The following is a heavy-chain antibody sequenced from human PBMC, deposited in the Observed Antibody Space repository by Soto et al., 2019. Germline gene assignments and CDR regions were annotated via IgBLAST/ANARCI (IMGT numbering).Heavy chain of an antibody. V-gene: IGHV4-39*01. CDR1: GGAIMDTNYY. J-gene: IGHJ5*02. D-gene: IGHD2-15*01. CDR2: IFHSGNT. CDR3: ARDSGRSCYGCFRWFDP. Sequence: PSETLSLTCSVSGGAIMDTNYYWGWIRQPPGKGLEWIGSIFHSGNTYYNPSPESRVTISVDTSKNQFSLMLNYVTAADTAVYYCARDSGRSCYGCFRWFDPWGQGTLVTVSS.